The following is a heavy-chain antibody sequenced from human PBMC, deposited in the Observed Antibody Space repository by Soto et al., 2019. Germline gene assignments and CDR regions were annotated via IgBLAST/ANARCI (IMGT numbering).Heavy chain of an antibody. D-gene: IGHD3-22*01. Sequence: GGSLRLSCSASGFTFSSYAMHWVRQAPGKGLEYVSAISSNGGSTYYADSVKGRFTISRDNSKNTLYLQMNSLRAEDTAVYYCARNYYDSGGGFDYWGQGTLVTVSS. CDR1: GFTFSSYA. CDR2: ISSNGGST. V-gene: IGHV3-64*04. CDR3: ARNYYDSGGGFDY. J-gene: IGHJ4*02.